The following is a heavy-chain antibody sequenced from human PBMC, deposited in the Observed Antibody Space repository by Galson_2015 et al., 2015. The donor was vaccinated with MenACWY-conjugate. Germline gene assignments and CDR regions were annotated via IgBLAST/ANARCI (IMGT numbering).Heavy chain of an antibody. V-gene: IGHV3-33*01. CDR1: GFTFSSYG. J-gene: IGHJ4*02. CDR2: IWYDGSNK. Sequence: SLRLSCAASGFTFSSYGMHWVRQAPGKGLEWVAVIWYDGSNKYYADSVKGRFTISRDNSKNTLYLQMNSLRAEDTAVYYCARDLKSWNFDYWGRGTLVTVSS. CDR3: ARDLKSWNFDY. D-gene: IGHD6-13*01.